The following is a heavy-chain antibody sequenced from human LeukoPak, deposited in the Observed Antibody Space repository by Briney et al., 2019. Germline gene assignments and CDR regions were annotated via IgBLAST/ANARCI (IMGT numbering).Heavy chain of an antibody. D-gene: IGHD2-2*01. CDR3: ARVAAIVVVPAANSYGMDV. Sequence: ASVKVSCKASGYTFTSYGISWVRQAPGQELEWMGWISAYNGNTNYAQKLQGRVTMTTDTSTSTAYMELRSLRSDDTAVYYCARVAAIVVVPAANSYGMDVWGQGTTVTVSS. CDR1: GYTFTSYG. CDR2: ISAYNGNT. J-gene: IGHJ6*02. V-gene: IGHV1-18*01.